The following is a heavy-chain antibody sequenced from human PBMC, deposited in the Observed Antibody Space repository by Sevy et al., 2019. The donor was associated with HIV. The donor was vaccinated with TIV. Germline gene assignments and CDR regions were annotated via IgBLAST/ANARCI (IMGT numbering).Heavy chain of an antibody. Sequence: ASVKVSCKGSGYTSTSYGITWVRQARGQGLEWMGWISAFNGDTHYAQNFQGRVTMTRDTSTTTAYMELRSLRSDETAVYYWWTDIEPSRAFDTWGQGTKVTVSS. D-gene: IGHD2-15*01. CDR2: ISAFNGDT. CDR1: GYTSTSYG. V-gene: IGHV1-18*01. CDR3: WTDIEPSRAFDT. J-gene: IGHJ3*02.